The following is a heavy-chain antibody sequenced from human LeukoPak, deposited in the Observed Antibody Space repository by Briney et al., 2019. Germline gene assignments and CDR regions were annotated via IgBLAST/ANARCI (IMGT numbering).Heavy chain of an antibody. Sequence: GGSLRLSCAASGFTFSSYGMHWVRQAPGKGLEWLAVIWYDGSNKYYADSVKGRFTISRDNSKNTLYLQMNSLRAEDTAVYYCARQTAYSSSWYARYMDVWGKGTTVTVSS. J-gene: IGHJ6*03. CDR2: IWYDGSNK. CDR3: ARQTAYSSSWYARYMDV. CDR1: GFTFSSYG. D-gene: IGHD6-13*01. V-gene: IGHV3-33*01.